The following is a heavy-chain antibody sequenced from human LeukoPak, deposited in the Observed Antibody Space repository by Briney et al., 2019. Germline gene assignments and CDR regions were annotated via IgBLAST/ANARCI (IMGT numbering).Heavy chain of an antibody. J-gene: IGHJ4*02. V-gene: IGHV4-39*01. Sequence: SETLSLTCTVSGGSISSSSSYWDWIRQPPGKGLEWIGAIYYSGSTYYNPSLKSRVTISVDTSKNQFSLKLSSVTAADTAVYYCAKTGYDSSGYYHYFDDWGQGTLVSVSS. CDR2: IYYSGST. D-gene: IGHD3-22*01. CDR3: AKTGYDSSGYYHYFDD. CDR1: GGSISSSSSY.